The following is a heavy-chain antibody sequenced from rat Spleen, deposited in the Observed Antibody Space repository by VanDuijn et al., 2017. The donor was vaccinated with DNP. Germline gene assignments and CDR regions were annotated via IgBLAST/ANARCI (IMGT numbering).Heavy chain of an antibody. CDR1: GFSFSDSA. J-gene: IGHJ2*01. CDR3: TRIPRNLTGSNYFDY. Sequence: EVQLVESGGGVVQPGKSLKLSCAASGFSFSDSAMAWVRQSPKMGLEWVATIIYDGSHTFYRDSVKGRFTTSRDNAKNTLYLQMNSLRSEDSATYYCTRIPRNLTGSNYFDYWGQGVMVTVSS. CDR2: IIYDGSHT. V-gene: IGHV5-17*01. D-gene: IGHD5-1*01.